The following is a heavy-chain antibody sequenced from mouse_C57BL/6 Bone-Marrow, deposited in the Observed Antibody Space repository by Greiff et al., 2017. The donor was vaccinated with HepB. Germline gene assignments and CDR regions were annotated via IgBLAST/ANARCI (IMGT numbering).Heavy chain of an antibody. CDR1: GYTFTSYW. CDR2: INPSNGGT. J-gene: IGHJ2*01. CDR3: ARSRHYYGSSSYYFDY. V-gene: IGHV1-53*01. D-gene: IGHD1-1*01. Sequence: VQLQQPGTELVKPGASVKLSCKASGYTFTSYWMHWVKQRPGQGLEWIGNINPSNGGTNYNEKFKSKATLTVDKSSSTAYMQLSSLTSEDSAVYYCARSRHYYGSSSYYFDYWGQGTTLTVSS.